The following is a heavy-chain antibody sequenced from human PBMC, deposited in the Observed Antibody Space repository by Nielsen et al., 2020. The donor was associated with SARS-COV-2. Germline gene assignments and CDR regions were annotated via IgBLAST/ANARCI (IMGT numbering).Heavy chain of an antibody. CDR1: GGTFSSYA. CDR3: ARVSEEQQLVLFDY. V-gene: IGHV1-69*06. J-gene: IGHJ4*02. Sequence: SVKVSCKASGGTFSSYAISWVRQAPGQGLEWMGGIIPIFGTANYAQKFQGRVTITADKSTSTAYMELSSLRSEDTAVYYCARVSEEQQLVLFDYWGQGTLVTVSS. D-gene: IGHD6-13*01. CDR2: IIPIFGTA.